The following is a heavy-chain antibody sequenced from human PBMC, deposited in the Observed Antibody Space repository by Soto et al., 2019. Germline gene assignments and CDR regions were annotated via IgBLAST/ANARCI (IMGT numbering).Heavy chain of an antibody. J-gene: IGHJ4*02. Sequence: PSETLSLTCTVSGGSISSYYWSWIRQPPGKGLEWIGYIYYSGSTNYNPSLKSRVTISVDTSKNQFSLKLSSVTAADAAVYYCARYYYGSGNDYWGQGTLVTVSS. CDR3: ARYYYGSGNDY. CDR1: GGSISSYY. V-gene: IGHV4-59*01. CDR2: IYYSGST. D-gene: IGHD3-10*01.